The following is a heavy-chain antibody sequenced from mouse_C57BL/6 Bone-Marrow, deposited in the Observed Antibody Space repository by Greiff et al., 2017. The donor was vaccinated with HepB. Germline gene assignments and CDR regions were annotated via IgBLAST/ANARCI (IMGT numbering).Heavy chain of an antibody. D-gene: IGHD2-5*01. CDR2: INPYNGGT. CDR3: ARHYSNYDWYCDV. CDR1: GYTFTDYY. J-gene: IGHJ1*03. Sequence: EVQLQQSGPVLVKPGASVKMSCKASGYTFTDYYMNWVKQSHGKSLEWIGVINPYNGGTSYNQKFNGKATLTVDKSSSTAYMELNSLTSEDSAVYNCARHYSNYDWYCDVWGRGTTVTVSS. V-gene: IGHV1-19*01.